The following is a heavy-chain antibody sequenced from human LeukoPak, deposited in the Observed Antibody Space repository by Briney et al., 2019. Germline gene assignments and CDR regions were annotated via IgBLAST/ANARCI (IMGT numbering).Heavy chain of an antibody. CDR2: ISGSGGST. D-gene: IGHD3-22*01. CDR1: GFTFSSYA. V-gene: IGHV3-23*01. Sequence: GGSLRLSCAASGFTFSSYAMSWVRQAPGKGLEWVSAISGSGGSTYYADSVKGRFTISRDNSKNTLYLQMNSLRAEDTAVYYCAKCHGFYYYDSSGHIDYWGQGTLVTVSS. J-gene: IGHJ4*02. CDR3: AKCHGFYYYDSSGHIDY.